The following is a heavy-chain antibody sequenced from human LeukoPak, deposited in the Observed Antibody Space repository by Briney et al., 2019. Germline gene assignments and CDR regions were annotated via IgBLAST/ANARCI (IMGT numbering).Heavy chain of an antibody. CDR1: GYSISSGYY. V-gene: IGHV4-38-2*01. Sequence: PSETLSLTCAVSGYSISSGYYWGWIRQPPGKGLEWIGSIYHSGSTCYNPSLKSRVTISVDTSKNQFSLKLSSVTAADTAVYYCASYSSSWPSYWGQGTLVTVSS. J-gene: IGHJ4*02. D-gene: IGHD6-13*01. CDR2: IYHSGST. CDR3: ASYSSSWPSY.